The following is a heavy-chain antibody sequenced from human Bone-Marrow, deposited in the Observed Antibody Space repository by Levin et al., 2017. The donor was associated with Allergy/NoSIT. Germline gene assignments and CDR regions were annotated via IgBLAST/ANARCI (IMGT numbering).Heavy chain of an antibody. V-gene: IGHV1-46*04. D-gene: IGHD3-10*01. CDR3: ATPASYFYGSGSYLAH. J-gene: IGHJ4*02. CDR1: GYTFTDYY. CDR2: INPRDGST. Sequence: GASVKVSCKASGYTFTDYYIHWLRQAPGQGLEWLAIINPRDGSTDYAQRLQGRVTMTRDTSTSTVFMDLSNLSSDDTAVYYCATPASYFYGSGSYLAHWGQGTLVTVSS.